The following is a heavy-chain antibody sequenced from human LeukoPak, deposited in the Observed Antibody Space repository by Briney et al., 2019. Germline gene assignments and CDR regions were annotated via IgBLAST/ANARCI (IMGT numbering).Heavy chain of an antibody. D-gene: IGHD6-13*01. Sequence: GGSLRLSCAASGFTVSSNYMSWVRQAPGKGLEWVSVIYSGGSTYYADSVKGRFTISRDNSKNTLYLQMNSLRAEDTAVYYCAKGDSSWSFDYWGQGTLVTVSS. CDR2: IYSGGST. V-gene: IGHV3-53*01. J-gene: IGHJ4*02. CDR3: AKGDSSWSFDY. CDR1: GFTVSSNY.